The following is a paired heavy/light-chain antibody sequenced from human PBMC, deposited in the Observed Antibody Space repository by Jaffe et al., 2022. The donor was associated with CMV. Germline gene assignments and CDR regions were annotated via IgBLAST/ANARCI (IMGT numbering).Light chain of an antibody. CDR2: AAS. J-gene: IGKJ1*01. V-gene: IGKV1-39*01. CDR1: QSISSY. CDR3: QQSYSRT. Sequence: DIQMTQSPSSLSASVGDRVTITCRASQSISSYLNWYQQKPGKAPKLLIYAASSLQSGVPSRFSGSGSGTDFTLTISSLQPEDFATYYCQQSYSRTFGQGTKVEIK.
Heavy chain of an antibody. Sequence: QVQLVESGGGLVKPGGSLRLSCAASGFTFSDYYMSWIRQAPGKGLEWVSYISSSSSYTNYADSVKGRFTISRDNAKNSLYLQMNSLRAEDTAVYYCARDSSSSVATFDYWGQGTLVTVSS. CDR3: ARDSSSSVATFDY. V-gene: IGHV3-11*06. CDR1: GFTFSDYY. J-gene: IGHJ4*02. CDR2: ISSSSSYT. D-gene: IGHD6-6*01.